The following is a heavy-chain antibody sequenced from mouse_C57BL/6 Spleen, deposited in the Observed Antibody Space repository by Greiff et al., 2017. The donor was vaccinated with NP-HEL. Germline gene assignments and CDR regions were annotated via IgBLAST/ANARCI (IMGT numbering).Heavy chain of an antibody. V-gene: IGHV14-2*01. CDR1: GFNIKDYY. CDR2: IDPEDGET. D-gene: IGHD2-4*01. Sequence: EVQLQQSGAELVKPGASVKLSCTASGFNIKDYYMHWVKQRTEQGLEWIGRIDPEDGETKYDPKLQGKATITADTPSNTAYLQRSSRTSEDTAVYYCARGDYDRYAMDYGGQGTSVTGSA. J-gene: IGHJ4*01. CDR3: ARGDYDRYAMDY.